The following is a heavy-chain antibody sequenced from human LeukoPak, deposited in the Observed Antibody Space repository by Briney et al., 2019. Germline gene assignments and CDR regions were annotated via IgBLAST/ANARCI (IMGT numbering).Heavy chain of an antibody. CDR3: AKVRGSENLNYIHMDV. CDR1: GFTFSSYA. CDR2: ISGSGDST. D-gene: IGHD3-10*01. Sequence: PGGSLRLSCAVSGFTFSSYAMTWVRQVPGRGLEWVSGISGSGDSTYYADSVKGRFTISRDNSKNTLSLHMNSLRAEDTALYYCAKVRGSENLNYIHMDVWGKGTMVTVS. J-gene: IGHJ6*03. V-gene: IGHV3-23*01.